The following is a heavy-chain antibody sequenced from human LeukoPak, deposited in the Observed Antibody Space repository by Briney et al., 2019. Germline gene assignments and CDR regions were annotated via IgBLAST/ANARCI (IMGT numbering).Heavy chain of an antibody. CDR1: GYSINSAYY. J-gene: IGHJ5*02. V-gene: IGHV4-38-2*01. CDR3: ARLTPGKNWFDP. Sequence: SETLSLTCAVSGYSINSAYYWGWIRQPPGKGPEWIGSMYHSGITYYNPSPKSRVTISVDTSKNQFSLKLNSVTAADTAVYYCARLTPGKNWFDPWGQGTLVTVSS. CDR2: MYHSGIT. D-gene: IGHD3-10*01.